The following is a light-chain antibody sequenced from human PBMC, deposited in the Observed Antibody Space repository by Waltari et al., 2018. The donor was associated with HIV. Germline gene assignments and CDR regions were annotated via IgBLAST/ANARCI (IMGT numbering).Light chain of an antibody. CDR1: SSNIGSNS. J-gene: IGLJ2*01. CDR3: ATWDDSLNGVL. Sequence: SVLTQPPSASGTPGQKVTISCSGSSSNIGSNSVFWYQQLPGAAPQLLIHPDTRRPSGFPYRFSGSKSGTSASLASSGLRSEDEAVYSCATWDDSLNGVLFGGGTNLNVL. V-gene: IGLV1-47*01. CDR2: PDT.